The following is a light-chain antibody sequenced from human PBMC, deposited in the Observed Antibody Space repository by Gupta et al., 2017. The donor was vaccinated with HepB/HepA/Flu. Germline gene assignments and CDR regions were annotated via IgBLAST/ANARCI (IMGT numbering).Light chain of an antibody. CDR3: QSSDTSLSGSGV. CDR2: ENS. V-gene: IGLV1-40*01. CDR1: SSNIGAGYD. J-gene: IGLJ3*02. Sequence: QSVLTQPPSVSGAPGHRVTITCTGGSSNIGAGYDVHWYQQLPATAPNLLIDENSNRPSGVPDRFSCSTSCASASLAINGLQAEDEADYYCQSSDTSLSGSGVFGGGTKLTVL.